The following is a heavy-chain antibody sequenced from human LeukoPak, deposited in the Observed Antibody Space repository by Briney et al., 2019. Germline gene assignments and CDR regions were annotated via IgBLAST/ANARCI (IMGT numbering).Heavy chain of an antibody. D-gene: IGHD2-21*01. J-gene: IGHJ4*02. CDR2: IRYDGSNK. CDR3: ASRSAYVVDY. V-gene: IGHV3-30*02. Sequence: GGSLRLSCAASGFTFSSYGMHWVRQAPGKGLEWVAFIRYDGSNKYYADSVKGRFTISRDNSENTLYLQMNSLRAEDTAVYYCASRSAYVVDYWGQGTLVTVSS. CDR1: GFTFSSYG.